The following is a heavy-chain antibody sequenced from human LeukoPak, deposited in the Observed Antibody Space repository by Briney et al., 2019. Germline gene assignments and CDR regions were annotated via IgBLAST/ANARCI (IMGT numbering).Heavy chain of an antibody. D-gene: IGHD1-1*01. V-gene: IGHV3-23*01. CDR2: IGGTGST. J-gene: IGHJ3*02. CDR3: AKDMTTRGAFDI. Sequence: PGGSLRLSCAASGFAFSSYVINWVRQAPGKGLEWVSAIGGTGSTYYADPVKGRFTISRDNSKNTVFLRMNSLRAEDAAIFYCAKDMTTRGAFDIWGQGTMVTVSS. CDR1: GFAFSSYV.